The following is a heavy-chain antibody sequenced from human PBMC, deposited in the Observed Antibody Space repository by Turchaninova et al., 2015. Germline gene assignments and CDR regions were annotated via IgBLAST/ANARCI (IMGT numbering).Heavy chain of an antibody. CDR3: AKGQLVPLNWFDP. CDR1: GFTFSSYA. Sequence: EVQLLESGGGLVQPGGSLRLSCAASGFTFSSYAMSWVRQAPGQGLEWVSAISGSGGIECYAYSVRGRFTIPRDNSKSTRDRQMKSLGAEDTAVYYWAKGQLVPLNWFDPWGQGTLVTVSS. V-gene: IGHV3-23*01. D-gene: IGHD6-6*01. J-gene: IGHJ5*02. CDR2: ISGSGGIE.